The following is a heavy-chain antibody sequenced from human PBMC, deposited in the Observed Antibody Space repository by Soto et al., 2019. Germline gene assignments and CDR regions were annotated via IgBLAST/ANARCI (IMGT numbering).Heavy chain of an antibody. D-gene: IGHD1-26*01. CDR1: GYTFTGYY. CDR3: ARELIEAAKDHYYGLDV. CDR2: INPNSGGT. J-gene: IGHJ6*02. Sequence: ASVKVSCKASGYTFTGYYMHWVRQAPGQGLEWMGWINPNSGGTNYAQKFQGWVTMTRDTSISTAYMELSRLRSDDTAVYYCARELIEAAKDHYYGLDVPGQGTTVIVSS. V-gene: IGHV1-2*04.